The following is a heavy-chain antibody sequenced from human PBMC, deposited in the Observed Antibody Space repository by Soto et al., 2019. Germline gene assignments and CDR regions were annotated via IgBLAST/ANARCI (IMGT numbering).Heavy chain of an antibody. J-gene: IGHJ6*03. CDR3: ARESGGATATLDYYYFYMDV. D-gene: IGHD5-12*01. CDR1: GDTFIDYY. CDR2: INPNGGVT. Sequence: QVQLVQSGAEVKKPGASVTVSCRSSGDTFIDYYIHWVRQAPGQGLEWMGWINPNGGVTKYAQKFQGWVSMTRDTSIRTVYMQLSRLRSDDTAVYYCARESGGATATLDYYYFYMDVWGTGTTVTVSS. V-gene: IGHV1-2*04.